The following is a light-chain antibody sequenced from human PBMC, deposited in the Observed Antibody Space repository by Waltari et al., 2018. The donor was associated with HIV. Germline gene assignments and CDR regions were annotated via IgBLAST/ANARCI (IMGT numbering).Light chain of an antibody. J-gene: IGLJ3*02. CDR3: CSYAGSDTWV. CDR1: SSDVGGYNY. V-gene: IGLV2-11*01. CDR2: DVG. Sequence: QSALTQPRSVSGSPGQSVTISCTGTSSDVGGYNYVSWYQQHPAKAPKLILYDVGRRPSGIPECFSGSRSGNRASLNISGLQTDDEAHYYCCSYAGSDTWVFGGGTKVTVL.